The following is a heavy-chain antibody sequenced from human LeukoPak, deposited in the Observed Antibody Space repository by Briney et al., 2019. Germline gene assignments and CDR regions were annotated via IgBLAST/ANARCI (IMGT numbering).Heavy chain of an antibody. V-gene: IGHV3-74*01. J-gene: IGHJ4*02. CDR2: VSGDGSIT. CDR3: ARQNYGNPDY. Sequence: PGGSLRLSCAASGYTYSSNWMHWVRQAPGKGLVWVSRVSGDGSITYYADSVKGRFTMSRDNAKNTLYLHINSLRVEDTAVYYCARQNYGNPDYWGQGTLVTVSS. D-gene: IGHD3-16*01. CDR1: GYTYSSNW.